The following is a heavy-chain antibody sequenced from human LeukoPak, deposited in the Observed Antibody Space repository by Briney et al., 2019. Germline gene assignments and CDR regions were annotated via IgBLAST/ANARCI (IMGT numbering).Heavy chain of an antibody. D-gene: IGHD2-21*02. CDR3: ARAEPVVTAIDY. V-gene: IGHV1-18*01. CDR1: GYTFTSFG. Sequence: ASVKVSCKASGYTFTSFGISWVRQAPGQGLEWMGWISAYNGNTKSAQKFQGRVIMTTDTSTNTAYMELRSLRSDDTAVYYCARAEPVVTAIDYWGQGTLVTVSS. J-gene: IGHJ4*02. CDR2: ISAYNGNT.